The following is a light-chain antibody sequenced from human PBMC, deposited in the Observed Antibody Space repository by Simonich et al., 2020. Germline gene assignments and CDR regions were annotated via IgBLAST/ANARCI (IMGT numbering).Light chain of an antibody. J-gene: IGLJ3*02. V-gene: IGLV7-46*01. CDR2: DTS. CDR1: TGAVTWGHY. Sequence: QAVVTQEPSLTVSPGGTVTLTLGSSTGAVTWGHYPYWFQQKPGQAPRTLIYDTSNKQSWTPARFSGSLLGGKAALTLSGAQPEDEAEYYCLLSYSGAHWVFGGGTKLTVL. CDR3: LLSYSGAHWV.